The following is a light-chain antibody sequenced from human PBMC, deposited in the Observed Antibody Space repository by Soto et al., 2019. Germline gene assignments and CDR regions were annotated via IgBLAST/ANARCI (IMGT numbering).Light chain of an antibody. V-gene: IGKV1-17*01. Sequence: DIQMTQSPSSLSASVGDRVTITCRASQGIRVDLAWYQLKPGKAPKRLIYAASSLQSGVPSRFSGSGSGTEFTLTISSRQTEDFATYYCLQHNNYPRTFGQGTKVEI. CDR1: QGIRVD. J-gene: IGKJ1*01. CDR3: LQHNNYPRT. CDR2: AAS.